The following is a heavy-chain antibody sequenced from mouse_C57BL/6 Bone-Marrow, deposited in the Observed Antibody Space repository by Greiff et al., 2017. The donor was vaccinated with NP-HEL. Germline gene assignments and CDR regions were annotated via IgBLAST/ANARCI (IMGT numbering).Heavy chain of an antibody. D-gene: IGHD1-1*01. CDR2: ISSGGSYT. J-gene: IGHJ1*03. V-gene: IGHV5-6*02. CDR3: ARHGSSFRYWYFDV. Sequence: DVKLVESGGDLVKPGGSLKLSCAASGFTFSSYGMSWVRQTPDKRLEWVATISSGGSYTYYPDSVKGRFTISRDNAKNTLYLQMSSLKSEATAMYYCARHGSSFRYWYFDVWGTGTTVTVSS. CDR1: GFTFSSYG.